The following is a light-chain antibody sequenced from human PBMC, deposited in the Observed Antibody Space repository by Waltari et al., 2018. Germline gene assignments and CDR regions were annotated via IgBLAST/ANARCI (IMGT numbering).Light chain of an antibody. CDR1: ESISIN. J-gene: IGKJ2*01. V-gene: IGKV3-15*01. CDR3: HQYNNRPPYT. Sequence: TQSPAPLSVSLGERVTLTCRASESISINLAWYQQKPGQTPRLIIHGASKRATGVPARFAGSGSRTEFTLIISSLQSEDIAVYYCHQYNNRPPYTFGQGTKLEIK. CDR2: GAS.